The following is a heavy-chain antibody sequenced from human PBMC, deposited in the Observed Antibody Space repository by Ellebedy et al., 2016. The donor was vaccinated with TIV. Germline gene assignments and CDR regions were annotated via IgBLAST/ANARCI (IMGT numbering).Heavy chain of an antibody. V-gene: IGHV3-33*01. Sequence: GGSLRLXCAASGFSFNSHGMHWVRQAPGKGLEWVASIWSDGTHTYYPDSVKGRFTISRDNSKNTVYVQMNSLRAEDTAVYYCAREVSSGWYYFDNWGQGTLVTVSS. CDR3: AREVSSGWYYFDN. D-gene: IGHD6-19*01. J-gene: IGHJ4*02. CDR2: IWSDGTHT. CDR1: GFSFNSHG.